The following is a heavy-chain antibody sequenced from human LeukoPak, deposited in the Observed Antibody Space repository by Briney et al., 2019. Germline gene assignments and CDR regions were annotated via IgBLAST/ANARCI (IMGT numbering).Heavy chain of an antibody. CDR1: GFTFNNYA. Sequence: GGSLRLSWAASGFTFNNYAMTWVRQAPGKGLEWVSALSGSGASTYYADSVKGRFTISRDKTKNTLYLQMNRLRAEDTAIYYCAKDQSYGFVYWGQGTLVTVSS. J-gene: IGHJ4*02. CDR3: AKDQSYGFVY. D-gene: IGHD5-18*01. CDR2: LSGSGAST. V-gene: IGHV3-23*01.